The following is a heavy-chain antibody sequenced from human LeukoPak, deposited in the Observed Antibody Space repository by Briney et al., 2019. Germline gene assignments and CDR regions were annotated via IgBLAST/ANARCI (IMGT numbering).Heavy chain of an antibody. V-gene: IGHV3-74*01. CDR1: GFTSSTYW. CDR2: ISSDGSST. Sequence: GGSLRLSCAASGFTSSTYWMHWVRQAPGKGLVWVSRISSDGSSTIYADSVKGRFTISRDSAKNTLYLQMNSLRAEDTAVYYCARDRGGSGPTTTDYWGQGTLVTVSS. J-gene: IGHJ4*02. D-gene: IGHD6-19*01. CDR3: ARDRGGSGPTTTDY.